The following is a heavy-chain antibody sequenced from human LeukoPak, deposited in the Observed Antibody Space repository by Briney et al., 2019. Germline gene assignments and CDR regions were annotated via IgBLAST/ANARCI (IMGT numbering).Heavy chain of an antibody. CDR2: IYYSGST. J-gene: IGHJ6*03. V-gene: IGHV4-39*07. CDR1: GGSISSSSYY. D-gene: IGHD6-19*01. Sequence: SETLSLTCTVSGGSISSSSYYWGWVRQPPGTGLEWIGSIYYSGSTYYNPSLKSRVTISVDTSKNQFSLKLSSVTAADTAVYYCARDVRLGYYYYYYMDVWGKGTTVTVSS. CDR3: ARDVRLGYYYYYYMDV.